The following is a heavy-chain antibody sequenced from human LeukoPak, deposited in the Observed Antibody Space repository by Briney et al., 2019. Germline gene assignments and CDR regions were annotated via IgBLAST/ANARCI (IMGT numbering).Heavy chain of an antibody. V-gene: IGHV3-30*18. D-gene: IGHD2-2*01. J-gene: IGHJ4*02. Sequence: GGSLRLSCAASGFTFSSYGMHWVRQAPGKGLEWVAVISYDGSNKYYADSVKGRFTIPRDNSKNTLYLQMNSLRAEDTAVYYCAKGCSTSCPRGDYFDYWGQGTLVTVSS. CDR1: GFTFSSYG. CDR3: AKGCSTSCPRGDYFDY. CDR2: ISYDGSNK.